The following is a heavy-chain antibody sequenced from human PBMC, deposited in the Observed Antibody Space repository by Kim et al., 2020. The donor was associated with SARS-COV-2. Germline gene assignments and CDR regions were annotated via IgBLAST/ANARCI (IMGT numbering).Heavy chain of an antibody. D-gene: IGHD5-12*01. J-gene: IGHJ6*02. Sequence: KGRFTISRDNSKNTLYLQMNSLRAEDTAVYYCAKDGGEMATIFYYYGMDVWGQGTTVTVSS. CDR3: AKDGGEMATIFYYYGMDV. V-gene: IGHV3-23*01.